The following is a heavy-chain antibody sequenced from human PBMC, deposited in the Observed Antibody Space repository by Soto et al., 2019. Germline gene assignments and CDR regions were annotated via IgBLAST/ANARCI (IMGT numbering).Heavy chain of an antibody. CDR2: ISYDGSNK. CDR3: ARDALISYHGMDV. D-gene: IGHD2-21*01. J-gene: IGHJ6*02. CDR1: GFTFSSYA. V-gene: IGHV3-30-3*01. Sequence: QVQLVESGGGVVQPGRSLRLSCAASGFTFSSYAMHWVRQAPGKGLEWVAVISYDGSNKYYADSVKGRFTISRDNSKNTLYLQMNSLRAEDPAVYYCARDALISYHGMDVWGQGTTVTVSS.